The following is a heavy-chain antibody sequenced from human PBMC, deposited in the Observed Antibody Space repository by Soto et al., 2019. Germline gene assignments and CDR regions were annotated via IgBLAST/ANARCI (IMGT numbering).Heavy chain of an antibody. J-gene: IGHJ6*02. CDR3: ERDKYDFWSGYQILPYYYYGMDV. Sequence: PGGSLRLSCAASGFTFSTYLMSWVRQAPGKGLDWVASINQDGSVEYYADSVQGRFTISRDNAKKSLYLHMNSLRAEETAVYYCERDKYDFWSGYQILPYYYYGMDVWGQGTTVTVSS. V-gene: IGHV3-7*01. D-gene: IGHD3-3*01. CDR1: GFTFSTYL. CDR2: INQDGSVE.